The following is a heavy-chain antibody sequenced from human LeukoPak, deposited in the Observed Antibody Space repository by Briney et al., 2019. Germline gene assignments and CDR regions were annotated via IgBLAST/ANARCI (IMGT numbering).Heavy chain of an antibody. D-gene: IGHD4-11*01. Sequence: GASVKVSCKASEYTLTSYYLHWVRQAPGQGLEWMAIINPSGGSTSHAQKFQGRDTMTRDTSASTVYMELSSLRSEDTAVYYCARDHSPYSNYDYYYYYGMDVWGQGTTVTVSS. V-gene: IGHV1-46*01. CDR3: ARDHSPYSNYDYYYYYGMDV. CDR1: EYTLTSYY. CDR2: INPSGGST. J-gene: IGHJ6*02.